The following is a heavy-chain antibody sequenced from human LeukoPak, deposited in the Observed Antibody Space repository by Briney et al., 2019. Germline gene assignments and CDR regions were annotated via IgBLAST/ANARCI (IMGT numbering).Heavy chain of an antibody. Sequence: GGSLRLSCAASGVTLSDHHMDWVRQAPGEGLEWVGRTRNKARGYTPEYAASVKGRFTISRDDSETLVYLQMNSLRTEDTAVYFCARDGAEGDNSAFDIWGHGTVVTVSS. CDR2: TRNKARGYTP. J-gene: IGHJ3*02. V-gene: IGHV3-72*01. CDR1: GVTLSDHH. CDR3: ARDGAEGDNSAFDI. D-gene: IGHD3-22*01.